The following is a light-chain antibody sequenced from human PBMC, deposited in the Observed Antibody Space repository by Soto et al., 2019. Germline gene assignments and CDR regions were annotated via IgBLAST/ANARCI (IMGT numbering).Light chain of an antibody. CDR2: GAS. Sequence: EIVLTQSPGTLSLSPGERATLSCRASQTVRSSYLAWYQQKPGQAPRLLIYGASSRATGISDRFSGSGSGTDFTLNISRLESEDFAMYYCQQYGTSPVTFGQGTKVEIK. CDR3: QQYGTSPVT. CDR1: QTVRSSY. V-gene: IGKV3-20*01. J-gene: IGKJ1*01.